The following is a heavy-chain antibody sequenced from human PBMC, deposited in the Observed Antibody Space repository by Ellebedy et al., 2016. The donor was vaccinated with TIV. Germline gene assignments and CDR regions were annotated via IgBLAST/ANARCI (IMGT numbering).Heavy chain of an antibody. CDR2: INPNSGGT. V-gene: IGHV1-2*06. CDR1: GYTFTGYY. Sequence: AASVKVSCKASGYTFTGYYMHWVRQAPGQGLEWMGRINPNSGGTKYAQNFQGRVTMTRDTSIRTAYMELTWLRSDDTAVYYCARDRDWNYGGWFDPWGQGTLVTVSS. CDR3: ARDRDWNYGGWFDP. D-gene: IGHD1-7*01. J-gene: IGHJ5*02.